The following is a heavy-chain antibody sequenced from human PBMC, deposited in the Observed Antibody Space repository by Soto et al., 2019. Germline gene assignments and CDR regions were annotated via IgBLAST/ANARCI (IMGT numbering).Heavy chain of an antibody. CDR1: GGSFSGYY. D-gene: IGHD6-19*01. J-gene: IGHJ4*02. Sequence: PSETLSLTCAVYGGSFSGYYWSWIRQPPGKGLEWIGEINHSGSTNYNPSLKSRVTISVDTSKNQFSLKLSSVTAADTAVYYCARVPTNRGWYGHWGQGTLVTVSS. V-gene: IGHV4-34*01. CDR3: ARVPTNRGWYGH. CDR2: INHSGST.